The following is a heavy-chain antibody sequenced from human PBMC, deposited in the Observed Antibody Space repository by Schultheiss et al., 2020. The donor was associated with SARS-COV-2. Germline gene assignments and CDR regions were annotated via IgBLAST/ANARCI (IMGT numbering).Heavy chain of an antibody. CDR3: ARESYSYYYYYYGMDV. CDR1: GGSISSGSYY. V-gene: IGHV4-61*02. J-gene: IGHJ6*02. CDR2: IYTSGST. Sequence: SETLSLTCTVSGGSISSGSYYWSWIRQPAGKGLEWIGRIYTSGSTNYNPSLKSRVTMSVDTSKNQFSLKLSSVTAADTAVYYCARESYSYYYYYYGMDVWGQGTTVTVSS. D-gene: IGHD1-26*01.